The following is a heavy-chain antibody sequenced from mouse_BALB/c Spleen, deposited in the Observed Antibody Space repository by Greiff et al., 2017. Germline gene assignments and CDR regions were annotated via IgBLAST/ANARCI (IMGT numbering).Heavy chain of an antibody. J-gene: IGHJ2*01. D-gene: IGHD2-1*01. CDR3: ARGRGNYYFDY. Sequence: EVKLVESGPELVKPGASVKISCKASGYTFTDYNMHWVKQSHGKSLEWIGYIYPYNGGTGYNQKFKSKATLTVDNSSSTAYMELRSLTSEDSAVYYCARGRGNYYFDYWGQGTTLTVSS. CDR2: IYPYNGGT. CDR1: GYTFTDYN. V-gene: IGHV1S29*02.